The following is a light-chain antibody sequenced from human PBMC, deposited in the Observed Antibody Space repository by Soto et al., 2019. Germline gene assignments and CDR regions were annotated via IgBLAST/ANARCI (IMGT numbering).Light chain of an antibody. V-gene: IGLV2-14*01. CDR3: SSFTSSTPYV. CDR1: SSDVGNYNY. CDR2: NVN. J-gene: IGLJ1*01. Sequence: QSSLTQSASVSGSPGQSITISCPGTSSDVGNYNYVSWYQQHPGEVPKLIIFNVNNRPSGVSNRFSGSKSGNTASLTISALQAEDEADYYCSSFTSSTPYVFGTGPKVTVL.